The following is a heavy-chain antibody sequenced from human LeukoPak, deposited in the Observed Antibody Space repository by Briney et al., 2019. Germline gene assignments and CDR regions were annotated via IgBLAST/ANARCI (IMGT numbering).Heavy chain of an antibody. Sequence: SVKVSCKASGGTFSSYAISWVRQAPGQGLEWMGRIIPILGIANYAQKFQGRVTITADTSTSTVYMELSSLRSEDTAVYYCARGLGSGSYYGSWGQGTLVTVSS. D-gene: IGHD3-10*01. J-gene: IGHJ5*02. CDR1: GGTFSSYA. CDR3: ARGLGSGSYYGS. V-gene: IGHV1-69*04. CDR2: IIPILGIA.